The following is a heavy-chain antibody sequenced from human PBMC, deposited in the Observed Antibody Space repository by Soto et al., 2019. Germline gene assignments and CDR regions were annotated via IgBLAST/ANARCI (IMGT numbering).Heavy chain of an antibody. CDR3: ARDGSEGSGEIGYYYYMDV. CDR1: GFTFSSYS. J-gene: IGHJ6*03. Sequence: EVQLVESGGGLVKPGGSLRLSCAASGFTFSSYSLNWVRQAPGKGLEWVSSITSSGASIYYADSVKGRFTISRDNAKNSLYLQMKSLRAEDTAVYYCARDGSEGSGEIGYYYYMDVWGKGTTATVSS. CDR2: ITSSGASI. V-gene: IGHV3-21*01. D-gene: IGHD2-15*01.